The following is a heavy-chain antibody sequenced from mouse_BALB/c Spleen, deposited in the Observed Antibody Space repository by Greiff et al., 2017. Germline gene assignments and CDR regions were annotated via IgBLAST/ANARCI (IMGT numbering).Heavy chain of an antibody. CDR3: ASDYRAWFAY. J-gene: IGHJ3*01. Sequence: EVKLQESGPGLVKPSQSLSLTCTVTGYSITSDYAWNWIRQFPGNKLEWMGYISYSGSTSYNPSLKSRISITRDTSKNQFFLQLNSVTTEDTATYYCASDYRAWFAYWGQGTLVTVSA. V-gene: IGHV3-2*02. D-gene: IGHD2-14*01. CDR2: ISYSGST. CDR1: GYSITSDYA.